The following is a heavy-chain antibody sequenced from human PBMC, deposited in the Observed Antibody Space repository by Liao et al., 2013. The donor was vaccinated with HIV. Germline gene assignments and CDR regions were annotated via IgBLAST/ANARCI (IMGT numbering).Heavy chain of an antibody. V-gene: IGHV4-34*02. CDR1: GGSFSAYY. CDR3: ARGADHYFVL. CDR2: YNHSGST. J-gene: IGHJ4*02. Sequence: QVQLQQWGAGLLKPSETLSLTCAVYGGSFSAYYLTWIRQPPGKGRGVGWGKYNHSGSTNYNPSLKSRVTISVDASKNQFSLKLSSVTAADTAVYYCARGADHYFVLLGPGNPGHR.